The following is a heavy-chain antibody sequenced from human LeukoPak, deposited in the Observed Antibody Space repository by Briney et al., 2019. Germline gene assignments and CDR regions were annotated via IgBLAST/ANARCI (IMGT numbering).Heavy chain of an antibody. D-gene: IGHD6-13*01. CDR2: ISGGGGST. Sequence: PGGSLRLSCAGSGFTFSSNAMSWVRQAPGKGLEWVSAISGGGGSTYYADSVKGRFTISRDDSKNTLYLQMNSLKTEDTAVYYCTTAPPGYSRWGQGTLVTVSS. CDR1: GFTFSSNA. V-gene: IGHV3-23*01. CDR3: TTAPPGYSR. J-gene: IGHJ4*02.